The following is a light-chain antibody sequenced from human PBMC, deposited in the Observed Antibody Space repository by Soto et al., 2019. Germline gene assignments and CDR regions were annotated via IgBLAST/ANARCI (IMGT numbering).Light chain of an antibody. CDR3: QQYNNWPPEYT. CDR2: VAS. CDR1: QRVSSN. Sequence: EIVMTQSPATLSVSPGERATLSCRASQRVSSNLAWYQQKPGQAPRLLIYVASTRATGIPARFSGSGSGTEFTLTISSLQSEDFAFYYCQQYNNWPPEYTFGQGTKLEIK. J-gene: IGKJ2*01. V-gene: IGKV3-15*01.